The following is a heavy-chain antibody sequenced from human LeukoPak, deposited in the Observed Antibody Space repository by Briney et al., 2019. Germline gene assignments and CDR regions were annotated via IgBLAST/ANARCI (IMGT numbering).Heavy chain of an antibody. D-gene: IGHD3-22*01. CDR2: TYYSGST. J-gene: IGHJ4*02. Sequence: PSETLSLTCTVSGGSISSTSYYWGWIRQPPGKGLEWIGSTYYSGSTYYNPSLKTRVTISVDTSKNQFSLKLSSVTAADTAVYYCVRHSLDSSGYYLYYFDYWDQGTLVTVSS. CDR3: VRHSLDSSGYYLYYFDY. V-gene: IGHV4-39*01. CDR1: GGSISSTSYY.